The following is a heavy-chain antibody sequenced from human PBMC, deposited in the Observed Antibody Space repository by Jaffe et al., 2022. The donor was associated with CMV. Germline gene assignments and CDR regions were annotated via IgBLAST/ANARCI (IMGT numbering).Heavy chain of an antibody. J-gene: IGHJ6*02. CDR1: GYTFTSYY. D-gene: IGHD6-13*01. CDR2: INPSGGST. V-gene: IGHV1-46*01. CDR3: ARDIVSSWYFYGMDV. Sequence: QVQLVQSGAEVKKPGASVKVSCKASGYTFTSYYMHWVRQAPGQGLEWMGIINPSGGSTSYAQKFQGRVTMTRDTSTSTVYMELSSLRSEDTAVYYCARDIVSSWYFYGMDVWGQGTTVTVSS.